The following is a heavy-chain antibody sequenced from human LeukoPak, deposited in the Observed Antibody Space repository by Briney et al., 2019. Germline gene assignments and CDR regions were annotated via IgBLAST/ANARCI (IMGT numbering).Heavy chain of an antibody. Sequence: GGSLRLSCAASGFIFSAYIMDLVRQAPGKGLEWIGRIRKKSSKYTTEYAASVKGRFVISRDDSKDSVFLQMNSLETEDTAVYYCTREGGEGDYTAFDIWGQGTMVTVSS. J-gene: IGHJ3*02. CDR2: IRKKSSKYTT. CDR3: TREGGEGDYTAFDI. V-gene: IGHV3-72*01. CDR1: GFIFSAYI. D-gene: IGHD3-3*01.